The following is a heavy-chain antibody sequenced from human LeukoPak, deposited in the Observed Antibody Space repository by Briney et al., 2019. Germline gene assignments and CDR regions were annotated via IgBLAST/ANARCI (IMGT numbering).Heavy chain of an antibody. CDR1: GFTFSSYN. D-gene: IGHD3-16*01. J-gene: IGHJ4*02. CDR2: ITGGGTTI. Sequence: GGSLRLSCAASGFTFSSYNMNWVRQAPGQGLEWISYITGGGTTIYYADSVKGRFTISRDNARNSLYLQMDSLRAEDTAVYFCARRPLGAFPFDYWGQGALVAVSS. V-gene: IGHV3-48*01. CDR3: ARRPLGAFPFDY.